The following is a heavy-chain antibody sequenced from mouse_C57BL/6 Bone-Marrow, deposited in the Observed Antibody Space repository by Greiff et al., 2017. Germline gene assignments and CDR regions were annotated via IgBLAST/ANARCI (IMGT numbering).Heavy chain of an antibody. CDR2: ISSGSSTI. D-gene: IGHD1-1*01. V-gene: IGHV5-17*01. Sequence: EVKLVESGGGLVKPGGSLKLSCAASGFTFSDYGMHWVRQAPEKGLEWVAYISSGSSTIYYADTVKGRFTLSRDKAKNTLFLPRTSLRSEDTAKYDCARGNSGSSYFDYWGQGTTLTVAS. CDR3: ARGNSGSSYFDY. CDR1: GFTFSDYG. J-gene: IGHJ2*01.